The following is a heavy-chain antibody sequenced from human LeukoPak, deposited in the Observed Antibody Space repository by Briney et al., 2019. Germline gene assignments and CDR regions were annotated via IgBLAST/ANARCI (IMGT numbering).Heavy chain of an antibody. CDR3: AKDEMFYYDSSGYYPDAFDI. J-gene: IGHJ3*02. CDR1: GFTFSSYG. CDR2: ISYDGSNK. D-gene: IGHD3-22*01. V-gene: IGHV3-30*18. Sequence: GRSLRLSCAASGFTFSSYGMHWVRQAPGKGLEWVAVISYDGSNKYYADSVKGRFTISRDNSKNTLYLQMSSLRAEDTAVYYCAKDEMFYYDSSGYYPDAFDIWGQGTMVTVSS.